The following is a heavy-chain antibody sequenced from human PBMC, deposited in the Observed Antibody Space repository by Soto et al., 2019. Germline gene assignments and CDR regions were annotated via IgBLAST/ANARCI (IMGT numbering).Heavy chain of an antibody. CDR1: GGTFSSYA. J-gene: IGHJ4*02. D-gene: IGHD5-12*01. CDR3: ARGRDGYNYPYFDY. CDR2: IIPIFGTA. V-gene: IGHV1-69*13. Sequence: SVKVSCKASGGTFSSYAISWVRQAPGQGLEWMGGIIPIFGTANYAQKFQGRVTITADESTSTAYMELSSLRSEDTAVYYCARGRDGYNYPYFDYWGQGTLVTVSS.